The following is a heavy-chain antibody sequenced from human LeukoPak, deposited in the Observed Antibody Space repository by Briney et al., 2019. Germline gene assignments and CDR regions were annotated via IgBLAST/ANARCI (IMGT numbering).Heavy chain of an antibody. CDR2: FYYSGNT. Sequence: SEPLTLTCTVSGASFSSYYWSWIRQPPGKGLEWIGCFYYSGNTKYNPALERRVTISVDTSRNQVSLRLTSVTAADTAVYYCARDLSRGFDYWGQGALVTVSS. CDR3: ARDLSRGFDY. CDR1: GASFSSYY. J-gene: IGHJ4*02. V-gene: IGHV4-59*01.